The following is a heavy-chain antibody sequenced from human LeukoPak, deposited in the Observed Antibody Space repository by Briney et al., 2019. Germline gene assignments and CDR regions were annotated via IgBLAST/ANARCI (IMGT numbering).Heavy chain of an antibody. Sequence: SVKVSCKASGGTFISYAISWVRQAPGQGLEWMGGIIPIFGTANYAQKFQGRVTITADESTSTAYMELSSLRSEDTAVYYCASPYYYDSSGKNAFDIWGQGTMVTVYS. CDR1: GGTFISYA. V-gene: IGHV1-69*13. J-gene: IGHJ3*02. CDR3: ASPYYYDSSGKNAFDI. CDR2: IIPIFGTA. D-gene: IGHD3-22*01.